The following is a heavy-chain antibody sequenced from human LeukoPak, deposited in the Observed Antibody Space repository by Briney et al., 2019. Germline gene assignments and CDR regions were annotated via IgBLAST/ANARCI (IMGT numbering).Heavy chain of an antibody. D-gene: IGHD3-22*01. Sequence: KPSETLSLTCTVSGCSISTYYWSWLGQPPGKGLEWFGYIYYTGSTKYSPSPKSRVTMSLDTSKNQFSLKLSSVTAADTDLYYCASGLLDYYDRSGYYVGYWGEGALVTVSS. CDR3: ASGLLDYYDRSGYYVGY. J-gene: IGHJ4*02. CDR1: GCSISTYY. CDR2: IYYTGST. V-gene: IGHV4-59*01.